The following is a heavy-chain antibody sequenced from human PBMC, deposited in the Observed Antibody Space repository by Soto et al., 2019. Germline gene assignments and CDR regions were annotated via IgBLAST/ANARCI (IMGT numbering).Heavy chain of an antibody. D-gene: IGHD6-19*01. V-gene: IGHV3-9*01. CDR1: VFTFDDYA. J-gene: IGHJ5*02. CDR3: VKEGCSSGWDGLGWLDP. CDR2: ISWNSGSI. Sequence: EVQLEESGGGLLQPGRSLRLSCAASVFTFDDYAMHWVRQIPGQGLEWVSGISWNSGSIGYADSVKGLFTIPRDNVKNSLYLQVNMLQTEHTAFYYCVKEGCSSGWDGLGWLDPWGQGTLVTVSS.